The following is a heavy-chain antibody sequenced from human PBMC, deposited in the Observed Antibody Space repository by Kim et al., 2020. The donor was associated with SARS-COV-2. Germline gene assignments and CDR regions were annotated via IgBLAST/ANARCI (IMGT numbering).Heavy chain of an antibody. D-gene: IGHD2-15*01. Sequence: GGSLRLSCAASGFTFSTYSMNWVRQAPGKGLEWVSYISSISSTIYYADSVKGRFTISRDNAKNSLYLQMNSLRDEDTAVYYCAREQRWYLDAFDNWGQGKMVTDS. CDR1: GFTFSTYS. J-gene: IGHJ3*02. CDR2: ISSISSTI. V-gene: IGHV3-48*02. CDR3: AREQRWYLDAFDN.